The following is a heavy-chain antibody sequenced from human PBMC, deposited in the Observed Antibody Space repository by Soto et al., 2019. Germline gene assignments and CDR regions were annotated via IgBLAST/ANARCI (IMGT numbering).Heavy chain of an antibody. CDR1: GFTFSDYN. V-gene: IGHV3-48*01. D-gene: IGHD2-15*01. Sequence: GVSLRLSCVASGFTFSDYNMNWVRQAPGKGLEWVSFISGRSNTIYYADSVKGRFTISRDNAKNSLYLQMNSLRAEDTAVYYCARMSEQANCSGPCPFDYWGQGTLVNVSS. CDR2: ISGRSNTI. CDR3: ARMSEQANCSGPCPFDY. J-gene: IGHJ4*02.